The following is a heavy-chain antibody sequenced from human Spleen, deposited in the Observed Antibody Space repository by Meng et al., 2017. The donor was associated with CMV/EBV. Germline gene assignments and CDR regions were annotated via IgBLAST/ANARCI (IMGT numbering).Heavy chain of an antibody. Sequence: GESLKISCAASGFTFSDYYMSWIRQAPGKGLEWVAFIRYDGSNKYYADSVKGRFTISRDNSKNTLYLQMNSLRAEDTAVYYCAKDWGRYCRGISCYRSYFDSWGQGTLVTVSS. CDR1: GFTFSDYY. CDR2: IRYDGSNK. J-gene: IGHJ4*02. CDR3: AKDWGRYCRGISCYRSYFDS. V-gene: IGHV3-30*02. D-gene: IGHD2-2*01.